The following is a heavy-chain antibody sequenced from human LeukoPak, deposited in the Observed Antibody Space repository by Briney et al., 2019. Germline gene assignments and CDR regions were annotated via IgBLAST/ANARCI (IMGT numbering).Heavy chain of an antibody. CDR1: AFTISDYG. J-gene: IGHJ4*02. D-gene: IGHD3-9*01. CDR2: ISYDGSKK. V-gene: IGHV3-30*18. CDR3: AKDPYNRYFDWTGYFYL. Sequence: WGSLRLSCVASAFTISDYGMHWVRQAPGKGLEWVAIISYDGSKKQDADSVTGRFNSSIDNSKNTLYLQMNSLRADDAAVYYCAKDPYNRYFDWTGYFYLWGQGTLVTVSS.